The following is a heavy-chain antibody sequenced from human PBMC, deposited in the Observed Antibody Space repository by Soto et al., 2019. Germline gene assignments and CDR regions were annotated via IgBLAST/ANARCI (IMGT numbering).Heavy chain of an antibody. J-gene: IGHJ4*02. D-gene: IGHD4-17*01. Sequence: QLQLQESGSGLVKPSQTLSLTCAVSGDSIGGGGFSWSWIRQPPGEGLQWIGYTFYSGTTYYNPSLNSRVTISIDKSKNQFSLRLTSVTAADTAAYFCARSTVRFPYYFDIWGQGILVTVSS. CDR3: ARSTVRFPYYFDI. V-gene: IGHV4-30-2*01. CDR2: TFYSGTT. CDR1: GDSIGGGGFS.